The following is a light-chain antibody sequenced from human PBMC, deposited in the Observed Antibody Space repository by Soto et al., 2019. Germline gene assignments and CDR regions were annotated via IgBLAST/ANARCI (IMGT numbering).Light chain of an antibody. CDR1: QSVSST. CDR2: GAS. Sequence: EIVMTQSPATLSVSPGARATLSCRASQSVSSTLAWYQQKHGQAHRLLIYGASTRATGIPARFSGSGSGTELTITISSLQSEDFEVYYCQQYNNWPRTFGQGTKVDIK. CDR3: QQYNNWPRT. J-gene: IGKJ1*01. V-gene: IGKV3-15*01.